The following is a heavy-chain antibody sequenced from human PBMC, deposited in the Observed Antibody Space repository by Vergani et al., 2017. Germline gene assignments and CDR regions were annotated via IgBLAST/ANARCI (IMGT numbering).Heavy chain of an antibody. J-gene: IGHJ4*02. Sequence: QLQLQESGPGLVKPSGTLSLTCSVTGGSFFNSRYYCGWIRQPPGKGLEWLGEINHSGITNYNPSLKSRLTMSVDTSKNQFSLKLTSVTAADTAVYYCARGRRSTSWGQGTLVTVSS. D-gene: IGHD2-2*01. CDR2: INHSGIT. CDR1: GGSFFNSRYY. V-gene: IGHV4-39*07. CDR3: ARGRRSTS.